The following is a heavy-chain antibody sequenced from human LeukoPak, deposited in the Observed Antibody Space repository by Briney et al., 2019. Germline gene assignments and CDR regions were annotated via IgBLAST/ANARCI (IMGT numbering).Heavy chain of an antibody. D-gene: IGHD7-27*01. Sequence: GGSLRLSCAVSGFTFDDYALHWVRQVPGKGLEWLAFSSWIGGSTDYVDSVKGRFSVSRDNIKNSLYLEMNSLRPEDTALYYCVRSRAASLGYFDYWGQGTLVTVPS. CDR3: VRSRAASLGYFDY. CDR2: SSWIGGST. J-gene: IGHJ4*02. CDR1: GFTFDDYA. V-gene: IGHV3-43D*03.